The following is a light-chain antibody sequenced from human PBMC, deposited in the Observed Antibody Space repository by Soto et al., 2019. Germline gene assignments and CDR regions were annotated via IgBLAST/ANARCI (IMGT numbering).Light chain of an antibody. CDR1: QSVRSNY. J-gene: IGKJ4*01. V-gene: IGKV3-20*01. Sequence: EIVLTQSPGTLSLSPGDRATLSCRASQSVRSNYLAWYQQKPGQAPRRLLYGASIRATGIPDRFSGSGSGTYFTLTISRLEPEEFAGYYCQQYDASPPITFGGGTKVEIK. CDR2: GAS. CDR3: QQYDASPPIT.